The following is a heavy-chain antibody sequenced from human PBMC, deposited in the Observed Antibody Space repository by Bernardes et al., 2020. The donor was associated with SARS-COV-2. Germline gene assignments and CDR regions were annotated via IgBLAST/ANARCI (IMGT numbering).Heavy chain of an antibody. D-gene: IGHD2-15*01. Sequence: GGSLRLSCAASGFKFVKFDMHWVRKSPGKGLEWLAVRSSDGRVKYYADSVRGRFSISSDDSTDTVYLQMSTLRAEDSSIYFCAKGSGNNDFQHFDLCGRGTLVTVSS. J-gene: IGHJ4*02. CDR2: RSSDGRVK. CDR1: GFKFVKFD. V-gene: IGHV3-30*18. CDR3: AKGSGNNDFQHFDL.